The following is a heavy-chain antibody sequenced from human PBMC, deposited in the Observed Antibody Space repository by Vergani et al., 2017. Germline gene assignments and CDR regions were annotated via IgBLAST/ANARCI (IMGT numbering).Heavy chain of an antibody. CDR3: ARGDYGVLTGYRY. V-gene: IGHV1-46*03. D-gene: IGHD3-9*01. Sequence: QVQVVQSGAEVKKSGASVKVSCKTSGYTFSNYYMHWVRQAPGQGLEWMGIINPSGGHTNYAQKFQGRGTMTRDTSTSTVYMELGSLRSEDTAIYYCARGDYGVLTGYRYWGEGTLVTVS. J-gene: IGHJ4*02. CDR2: INPSGGHT. CDR1: GYTFSNYY.